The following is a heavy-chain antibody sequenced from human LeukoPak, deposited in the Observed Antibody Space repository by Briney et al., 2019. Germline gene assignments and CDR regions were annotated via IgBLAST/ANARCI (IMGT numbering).Heavy chain of an antibody. CDR3: ARAGAVADNWFDP. CDR1: GYTFTGYY. V-gene: IGHV1-2*02. CDR2: INPNSGGT. D-gene: IGHD2-15*01. Sequence: VASVKVSCKASGYTFTGYYMHWVRQAPGQGLEWMGWINPNSGGTNYAQKFQGRVTMTRDTSISTAYMELSRLRSDDTAVYYCARAGAVADNWFDPWGQGTLVTVSS. J-gene: IGHJ5*02.